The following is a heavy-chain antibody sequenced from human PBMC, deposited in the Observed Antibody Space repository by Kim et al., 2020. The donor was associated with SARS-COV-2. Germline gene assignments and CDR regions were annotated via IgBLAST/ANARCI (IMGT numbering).Heavy chain of an antibody. J-gene: IGHJ5*02. CDR2: INHSGST. CDR3: ARGRLTTVVTLYSREYNWFDP. Sequence: SETLSLTCAVYGGSFSGYYWSWIRQPPGKGLEWIGEINHSGSTNYNPSLKSRVTISVDTSKNQFSLKLSSVTAADTAVYYCARGRLTTVVTLYSREYNWFDPWGQGTLVTVSS. V-gene: IGHV4-34*01. CDR1: GGSFSGYY. D-gene: IGHD4-17*01.